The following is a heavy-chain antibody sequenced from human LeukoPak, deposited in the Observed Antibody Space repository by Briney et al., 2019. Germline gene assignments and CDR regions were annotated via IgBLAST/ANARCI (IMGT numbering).Heavy chain of an antibody. CDR2: IYSGGST. D-gene: IGHD4-23*01. Sequence: QSGGSLRLSCAASGFTVSISYMSWVRQAPGKGLEWVSVIYSGGSTYYADSVKGRFSISRDNAKNTLYLRMNSLRVEDTAVYYCARGRPHGNDYWGQGTLVTVSS. V-gene: IGHV3-53*01. J-gene: IGHJ4*02. CDR1: GFTVSISY. CDR3: ARGRPHGNDY.